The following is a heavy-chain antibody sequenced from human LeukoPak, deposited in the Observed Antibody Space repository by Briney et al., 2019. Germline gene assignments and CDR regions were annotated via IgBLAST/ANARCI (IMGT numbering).Heavy chain of an antibody. V-gene: IGHV1-2*02. CDR1: GYTFTGNY. CDR3: AKDRYGDYEAPFHYYMDA. CDR2: INPNSGGT. J-gene: IGHJ6*03. D-gene: IGHD5-12*01. Sequence: HVASVKVSCKASGYTFTGNYMHWVRQAPGQGLEWMGWINPNSGGTNYVQKFQGRVTMTRDTSISTAYMELSSLTSDDTAVYYCAKDRYGDYEAPFHYYMDAWGRGTTVTVSS.